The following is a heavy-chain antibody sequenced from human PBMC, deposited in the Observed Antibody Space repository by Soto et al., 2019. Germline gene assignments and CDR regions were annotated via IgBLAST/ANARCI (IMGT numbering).Heavy chain of an antibody. V-gene: IGHV3-21*01. J-gene: IGHJ4*02. D-gene: IGHD2-2*01. Sequence: GGSLRLSCAASGFTFSSYSMNWVRQAPGKGLEWVSSISSSSSYIYYADSVKGRFTISRDNAKNSQYLQMNSLRTEDTAVYYCARDRGDIVVVPAAATPVDYWGQGTLVTVSS. CDR3: ARDRGDIVVVPAAATPVDY. CDR1: GFTFSSYS. CDR2: ISSSSSYI.